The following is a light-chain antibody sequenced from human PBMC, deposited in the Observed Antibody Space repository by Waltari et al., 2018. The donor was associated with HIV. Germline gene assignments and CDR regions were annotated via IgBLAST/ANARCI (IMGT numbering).Light chain of an antibody. CDR2: DVS. CDR1: SGDVGAYNF. J-gene: IGLJ3*02. Sequence: SALTQPASVSGSPGQSITIPCPGTSGDVGAYNFVSWYQQHPGKAPKLMIYDVSSRPSGVSDRFSGSKSGNTASLTISGLQAEDEADYYCGSYTSSSTLVFGGGTKLTVL. CDR3: GSYTSSSTLV. V-gene: IGLV2-14*03.